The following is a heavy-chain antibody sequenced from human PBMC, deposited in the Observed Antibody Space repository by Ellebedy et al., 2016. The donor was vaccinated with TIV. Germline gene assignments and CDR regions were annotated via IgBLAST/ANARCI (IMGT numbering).Heavy chain of an antibody. V-gene: IGHV4-59*01. CDR1: GDSISGYY. J-gene: IGHJ4*02. D-gene: IGHD6-19*01. CDR2: FYSSGSG. CDR3: ASSGGWYTPYDY. Sequence: MPSETLSLTCTVSGDSISGYYWSWIRQPPGKGLEWIGYFYSSGSGEYNPSLKSRVTMSVDTSRGQFSLRLNSVTAADTAVYYCASSGGWYTPYDYWGQGTLVTVSS.